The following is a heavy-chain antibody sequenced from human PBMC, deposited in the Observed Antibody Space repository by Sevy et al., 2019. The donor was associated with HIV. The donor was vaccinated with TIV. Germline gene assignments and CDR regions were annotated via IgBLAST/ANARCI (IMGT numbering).Heavy chain of an antibody. Sequence: ASVKVSCKVSGYTLTELSMHWVRQAPGKGLEWMGGFDPEDGETIYAQKFQGRVTMTEDTSTDTAYMELSSLGSEDTAVYYCATLKRPGRSGLVRYYFDYWGQGTLVTVSS. D-gene: IGHD6-19*01. CDR2: FDPEDGET. CDR1: GYTLTELS. CDR3: ATLKRPGRSGLVRYYFDY. V-gene: IGHV1-24*01. J-gene: IGHJ4*02.